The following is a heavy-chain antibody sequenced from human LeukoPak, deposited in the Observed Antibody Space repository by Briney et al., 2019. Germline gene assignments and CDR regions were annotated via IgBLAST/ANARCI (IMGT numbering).Heavy chain of an antibody. CDR1: GFTVSSNY. J-gene: IGHJ4*02. V-gene: IGHV3-66*01. CDR3: ARVGGSYSRGSYYFDY. D-gene: IGHD1-26*01. Sequence: PGGSLRLSCAASGFTVSSNYMSWVRQAPGKGLEWVSVIYSGGSTYYADSVKGRFTISRDNSKNTLYLQMNSLRAEDTAVYYCARVGGSYSRGSYYFDYWGQGTLVTVSS. CDR2: IYSGGST.